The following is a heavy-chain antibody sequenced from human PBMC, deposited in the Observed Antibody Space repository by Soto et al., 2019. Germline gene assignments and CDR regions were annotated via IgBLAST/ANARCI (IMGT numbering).Heavy chain of an antibody. J-gene: IGHJ4*02. CDR2: ISGYNGDT. V-gene: IGHV1-18*04. Sequence: QVKLVQSGAEVKKPGASVKVSCKTSGYTYSKYIIAWVRQTPGHGREWMGWISGYNGDTQYAPELQGRVTFPSETSTSTAYRELRSLTSDDTAVYYCVREFLAGSFDNRGQGTVVTVSS. CDR3: VREFLAGSFDN. CDR1: GYTYSKYI.